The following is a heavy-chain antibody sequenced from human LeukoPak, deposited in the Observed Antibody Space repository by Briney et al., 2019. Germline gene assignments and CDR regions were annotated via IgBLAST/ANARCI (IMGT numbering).Heavy chain of an antibody. J-gene: IGHJ4*02. CDR1: GFTFSTYN. CDR3: ASLGYYDSSGYPHTSDY. V-gene: IGHV3-21*01. D-gene: IGHD3-22*01. Sequence: GGSLRLSCAASGFTFSTYNMTWVRQAPGQGLEWVSSITSGGGYTYYADSVKGRVTTSRDNAKNSLSLRLDSLRAEDTAVYYCASLGYYDSSGYPHTSDYWGQGTLVTVSS. CDR2: ITSGGGYT.